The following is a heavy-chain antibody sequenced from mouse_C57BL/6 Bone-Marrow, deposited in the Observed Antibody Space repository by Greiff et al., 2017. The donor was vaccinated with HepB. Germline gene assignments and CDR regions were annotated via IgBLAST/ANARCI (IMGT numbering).Heavy chain of an antibody. CDR1: GFTFSDYY. D-gene: IGHD2-10*01. V-gene: IGHV5-12*01. Sequence: EVKVEESGGGLVQPGGSLKLSCAASGFTFSDYYMYWVRQTPEKRLEWVAYISNGGGITYYPDTVKGRFTISRDNAKNTLYLQMSNLKSEDTAMYYCARGLLYFDYWGQGTTLTVSS. J-gene: IGHJ2*01. CDR3: ARGLLYFDY. CDR2: ISNGGGIT.